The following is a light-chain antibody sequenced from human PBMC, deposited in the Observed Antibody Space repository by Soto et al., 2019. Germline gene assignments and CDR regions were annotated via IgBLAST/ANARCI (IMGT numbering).Light chain of an antibody. V-gene: IGLV3-21*04. CDR1: SIGSKS. Sequence: SYELTQPPSVSVAPGKTARITCEGNSIGSKSVHWYQQKPGQAPVLVIYYDSDRPSGIPERFSGSNSGNTATLTISRVEAGDEADYYCQVCDTSTENVVFGGGTKLTVL. CDR2: YDS. CDR3: QVCDTSTENVV. J-gene: IGLJ2*01.